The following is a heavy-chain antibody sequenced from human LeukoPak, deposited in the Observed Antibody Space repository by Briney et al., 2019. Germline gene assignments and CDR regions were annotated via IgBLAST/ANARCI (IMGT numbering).Heavy chain of an antibody. V-gene: IGHV3-30*04. CDR3: AKGIAGISSSCDY. Sequence: GGSLRLSCAASGFTFSSYAVHWVRQAPGKGLEWVAVISYDGSNKYYADSVKGRFTISRDNAKNSLYLQMNSLRAEDTALYYCAKGIAGISSSCDYWGQGTLVTVSS. CDR1: GFTFSSYA. J-gene: IGHJ4*02. CDR2: ISYDGSNK. D-gene: IGHD6-13*01.